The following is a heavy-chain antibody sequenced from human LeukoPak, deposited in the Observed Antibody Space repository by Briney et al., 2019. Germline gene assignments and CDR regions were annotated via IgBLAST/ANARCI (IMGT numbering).Heavy chain of an antibody. CDR1: GFTFSSYA. J-gene: IGHJ4*02. CDR2: IWSDGSNK. V-gene: IGHV3-33*08. D-gene: IGHD3-3*01. Sequence: GRSLRLSCAASGFTFSSYAMHWVRQAPGKGLEWMAVIWSDGSNKYYADSVKGRFTISRDNSKNTLYLQMNSLRAEDTAVYYCARSVLEWYYFDSWGQGALVTVSS. CDR3: ARSVLEWYYFDS.